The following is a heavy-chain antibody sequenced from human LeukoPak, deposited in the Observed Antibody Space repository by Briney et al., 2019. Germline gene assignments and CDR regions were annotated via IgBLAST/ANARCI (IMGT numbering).Heavy chain of an antibody. D-gene: IGHD2-21*01. J-gene: IGHJ5*02. CDR3: AHTRRGGGWTGGGNWFDP. V-gene: IGHV1-18*04. CDR2: ISAYNGNT. CDR1: GYTFTDYY. Sequence: GASVKVSCKASGYTFTDYYIHWVRQAPGQGLEWMGWISAYNGNTNYAQKLQGRVTMTTDTSTSTAYIELRSLRSDDTAVYYCAHTRRGGGWTGGGNWFDPWGQGTLVTVSS.